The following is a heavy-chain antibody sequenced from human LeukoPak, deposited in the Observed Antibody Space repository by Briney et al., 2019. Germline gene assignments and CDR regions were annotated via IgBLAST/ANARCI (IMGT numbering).Heavy chain of an antibody. Sequence: GASVKVSCKAPGCTFSSYATSWVRQAPGQGLEWMGGIIPIFGTANYAQKFQGRVTITADESTSTAYMELSSLRSEDTAVYYCAGDYGGNLPFDYWGQGTLVTVSS. D-gene: IGHD4-23*01. CDR1: GCTFSSYA. J-gene: IGHJ4*02. V-gene: IGHV1-69*13. CDR3: AGDYGGNLPFDY. CDR2: IIPIFGTA.